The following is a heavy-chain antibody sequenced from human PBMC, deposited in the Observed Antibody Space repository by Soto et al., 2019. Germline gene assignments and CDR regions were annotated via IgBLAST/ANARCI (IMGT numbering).Heavy chain of an antibody. J-gene: IGHJ5*02. V-gene: IGHV3-53*01. CDR2: HYSGGST. CDR3: ARHRHPRGTVGATSPLDP. D-gene: IGHD1-26*01. CDR1: GFSVSINY. Sequence: LILSFSISGFSVSINYPSWVRRAPWKGLEWVSVHYSGGSTYYADSVQGRFTISRDKSNNTLYLQMRRVRAEDTAVYFCARHRHPRGTVGATSPLDPWGQGTQVTV.